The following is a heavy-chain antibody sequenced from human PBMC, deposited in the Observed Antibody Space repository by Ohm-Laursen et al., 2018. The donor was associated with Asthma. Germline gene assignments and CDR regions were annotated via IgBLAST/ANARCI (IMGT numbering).Heavy chain of an antibody. CDR1: GGTLGTSV. D-gene: IGHD2-15*01. J-gene: IGHJ4*02. CDR2: TNSVFGTS. Sequence: GASVKVSCKSLGGTLGTSVIGWVRQAPGQGLEWLGGTNSVFGTSTYAQKFHDRFTITADESTSTVYMTLSSLTSEDTAVYYCARKAGSCITSNCYSLDFWGQGTLVTVSS. V-gene: IGHV1-69*13. CDR3: ARKAGSCITSNCYSLDF.